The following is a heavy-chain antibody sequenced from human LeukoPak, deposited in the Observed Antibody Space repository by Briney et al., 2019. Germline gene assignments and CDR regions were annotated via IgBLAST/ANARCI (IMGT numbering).Heavy chain of an antibody. V-gene: IGHV3-7*01. CDR1: GFTFSSYW. J-gene: IGHJ3*02. Sequence: GGSLRLSCAASGFTFSSYWMSWVRQAPGKGLEWVANIKQDGSEKYYVDSVKGRFTISRDNAKNSLCLQMNSLRAEDTAVYYCARDPGDYVWGSYRHDDAFDIWGQGTMVTVSS. CDR3: ARDPGDYVWGSYRHDDAFDI. D-gene: IGHD3-16*02. CDR2: IKQDGSEK.